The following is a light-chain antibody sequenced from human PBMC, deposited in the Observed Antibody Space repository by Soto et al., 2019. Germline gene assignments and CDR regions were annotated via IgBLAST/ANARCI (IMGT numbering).Light chain of an antibody. V-gene: IGLV1-40*01. Sequence: QSVLTQPPSVSGAPGQRVTISCTGSSSNIGAGYDVHWYQQLPGTAPKLLIYRDNQRPSGIPDRFSGSKSGTSASLDISGLQSEDEADYYCTAWDGSLNGRVFGGGTKLTVL. CDR2: RDN. J-gene: IGLJ3*02. CDR1: SSNIGAGYD. CDR3: TAWDGSLNGRV.